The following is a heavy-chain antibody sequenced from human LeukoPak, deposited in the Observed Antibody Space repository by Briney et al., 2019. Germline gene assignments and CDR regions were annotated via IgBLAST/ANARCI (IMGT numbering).Heavy chain of an antibody. CDR3: ARGGVYEHFDY. Sequence: SETLSLTRTVSGGSISSYYWSWIRQPPGKGLEWIGYIYYSGSTNYNPSLKSRVTISVDTSKNQFSLKLSSVTAADTAVYYCARGGVYEHFDYWGQGTLVTVSS. J-gene: IGHJ4*02. V-gene: IGHV4-59*01. CDR1: GGSISSYY. D-gene: IGHD5/OR15-5a*01. CDR2: IYYSGST.